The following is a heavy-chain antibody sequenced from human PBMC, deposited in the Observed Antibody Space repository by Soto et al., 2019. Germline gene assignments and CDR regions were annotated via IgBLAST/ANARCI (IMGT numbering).Heavy chain of an antibody. J-gene: IGHJ4*02. D-gene: IGHD3-22*01. CDR3: ARGRRYYYDSSGYYPTFDY. CDR1: GGSFSGYY. CDR2: INHSGST. V-gene: IGHV4-34*01. Sequence: PSETLSLTCAVYGGSFSGYYWSWIRQPPGKGLEWIGEINHSGSTNYNPSLKSRVTISVDTSKNRFSLKLSSVTAADTAVYYCARGRRYYYDSSGYYPTFDYWGQGTLVTVSS.